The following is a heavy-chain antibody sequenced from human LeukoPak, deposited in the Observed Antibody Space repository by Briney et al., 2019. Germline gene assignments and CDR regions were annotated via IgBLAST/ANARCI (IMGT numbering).Heavy chain of an antibody. CDR3: AKGKGSSSSSIDW. Sequence: GGSLRLSCAASGFTFNTYAMNWVRQAPGKGLEWVSAISDSGGSTYYADSVKGRFTISRDNSKNTVYLQIHRLSAEDTAVYYCAKGKGSSSSSIDWWGQGTLVTVSS. CDR1: GFTFNTYA. V-gene: IGHV3-23*01. D-gene: IGHD2-15*01. J-gene: IGHJ4*02. CDR2: ISDSGGST.